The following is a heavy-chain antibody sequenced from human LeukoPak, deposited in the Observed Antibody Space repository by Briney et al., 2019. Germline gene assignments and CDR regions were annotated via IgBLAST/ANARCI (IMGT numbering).Heavy chain of an antibody. V-gene: IGHV1-46*03. J-gene: IGHJ5*02. Sequence: ASVKVSCKASGYTFTSYYMHWVRQAPGQGLEWMGIINPSGRTDYAQKFQGRVTLTSDTSTSTVYMELRSLRSEDTAVYYCARDGAYYDFWSGYPSPTNWFDPWGQGTLVTVSS. CDR1: GYTFTSYY. D-gene: IGHD3-3*01. CDR2: INPSGRT. CDR3: ARDGAYYDFWSGYPSPTNWFDP.